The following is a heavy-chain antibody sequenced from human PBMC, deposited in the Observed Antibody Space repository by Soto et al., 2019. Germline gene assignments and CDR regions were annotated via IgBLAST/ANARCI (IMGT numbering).Heavy chain of an antibody. J-gene: IGHJ4*02. CDR1: GGSINDFY. V-gene: IGHV4-59*01. CDR2: IYYSGST. CDR3: ARVGGVAARTFDY. D-gene: IGHD6-6*01. Sequence: QVQLQESGPGLVKASETLSLTCTVSGGSINDFYWSWIRQPPGKGLEGIGYIYYSGSTDYNPSLKGRVTKSVDTSKNQFSLKLRSVTAADTAVYYCARVGGVAARTFDYWGQGTLVTVSS.